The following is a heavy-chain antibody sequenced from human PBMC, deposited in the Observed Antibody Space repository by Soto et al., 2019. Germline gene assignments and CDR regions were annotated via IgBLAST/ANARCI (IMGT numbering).Heavy chain of an antibody. V-gene: IGHV3-23*01. CDR1: GFTFSSYS. CDR2: FRSSGDGGTT. CDR3: AKKVNSGPGSQYFDY. Sequence: GGSLRLSCAASGFTFSSYSMSWVRQAPGKGLEWVSGFRSSGDGGTTYYADSVKGRFTISRDNSKNTLFLQMNSLRAEDTAIYYCAKKVNSGPGSQYFDYWGQGTLVTVSS. J-gene: IGHJ4*02. D-gene: IGHD3-10*01.